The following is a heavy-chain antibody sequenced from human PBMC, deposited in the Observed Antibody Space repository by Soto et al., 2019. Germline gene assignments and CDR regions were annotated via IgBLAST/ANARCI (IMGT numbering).Heavy chain of an antibody. CDR2: IYTSGST. CDR3: ARDSFRPYYYGKDV. Sequence: SETLSLTCTVSGGSVSSGSYYWSWIRQPAGKGLEWIGRIYTSGSTNYNPSLKSRVTMSVDTSKNQFSLKLSSVTAADTAVYYCARDSFRPYYYGKDVWGQGTSVTVSS. D-gene: IGHD2-2*01. V-gene: IGHV4-61*02. CDR1: GGSVSSGSYY. J-gene: IGHJ6*02.